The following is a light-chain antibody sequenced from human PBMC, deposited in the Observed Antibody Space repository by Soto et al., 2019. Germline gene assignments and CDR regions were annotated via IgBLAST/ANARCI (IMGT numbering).Light chain of an antibody. CDR3: QQSYSTRV. CDR1: QSISSY. CDR2: AAS. Sequence: DIQMTQSPSSLSASVGDRVTITCRASQSISSYLNWYQQKPGKAPKLLIYAASSLQSGVPSRFSGSGSASDFTLIISSLQPEDFATYYCQQSYSTRVFGPGTKVDIK. J-gene: IGKJ3*01. V-gene: IGKV1-39*01.